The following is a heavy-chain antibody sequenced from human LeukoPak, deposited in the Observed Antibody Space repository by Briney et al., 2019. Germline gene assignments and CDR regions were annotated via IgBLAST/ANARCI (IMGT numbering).Heavy chain of an antibody. D-gene: IGHD5-24*01. V-gene: IGHV3-30*04. CDR1: GLTFSSYA. J-gene: IGHJ4*02. Sequence: GRSLRLSCAASGLTFSSYAMHWVRQAPGKGLEWVAVISYDGGNKNHADSVKGRFTISRDNSKNTLYLQMNSLRAEDTAVYYCARDVSPDGYNTVLDYWGQGTLVTVSS. CDR2: ISYDGGNK. CDR3: ARDVSPDGYNTVLDY.